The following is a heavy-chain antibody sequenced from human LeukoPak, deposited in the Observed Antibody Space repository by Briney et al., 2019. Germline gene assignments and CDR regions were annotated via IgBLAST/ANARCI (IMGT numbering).Heavy chain of an antibody. D-gene: IGHD2-15*01. J-gene: IGHJ6*03. CDR2: INHCEST. CDR1: GGSFSGYY. V-gene: IGHV4-34*01. Sequence: PSETLSLTCAVYGGSFSGYYWSGIRHPPGKGLEGMGEINHCESTNYNPSLKSRVTISVDTSKNQFSLKLSSVTAADTAVYYCARGVVVVAALYYYYYYYMDVWGKGTTVTVSS. CDR3: ARGVVVVAALYYYYYYYMDV.